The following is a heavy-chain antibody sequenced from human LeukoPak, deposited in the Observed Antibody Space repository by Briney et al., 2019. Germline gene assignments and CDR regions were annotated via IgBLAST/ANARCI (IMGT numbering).Heavy chain of an antibody. J-gene: IGHJ6*04. V-gene: IGHV1-69*06. CDR2: IIPIFGTA. CDR3: AASGPLRPYYYYYGMDV. D-gene: IGHD3-10*01. Sequence: SVKVSFKASGGTFSSYAISWVRQAPGQGLEWMGGIIPIFGTANYAQKFQGRVTITADKSTSTAYMELSSLRSEDTAVYYCAASGPLRPYYYYYGMDVWGKGTTVTVSS. CDR1: GGTFSSYA.